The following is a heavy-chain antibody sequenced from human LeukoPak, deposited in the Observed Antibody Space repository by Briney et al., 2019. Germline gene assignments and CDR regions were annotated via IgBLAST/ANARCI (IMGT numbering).Heavy chain of an antibody. J-gene: IGHJ4*02. CDR2: IYYSGTT. V-gene: IGHV4-39*07. CDR1: GGSISSSSYY. D-gene: IGHD5-12*01. CDR3: ARGFDSKSTYFDY. Sequence: PSETLSLTCTVSGGSISSSSYYWGWIRQTPGEGLEWIATIYYSGTTYYNPSLKSRVSISLDTSKNQFSLKLRSVTAADTAVYYCARGFDSKSTYFDYWGQGTLVTVSS.